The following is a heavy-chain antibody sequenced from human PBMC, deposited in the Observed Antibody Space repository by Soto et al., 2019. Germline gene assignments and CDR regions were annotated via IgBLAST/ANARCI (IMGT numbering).Heavy chain of an antibody. Sequence: GGSLRLSCAASGFTFSSYGMHWVRQAPGKGLEWVAVIWYDGSNKYYADSVKGRFTISRDNSKNTLYLQMNSLRAEDTAVYYCARDGVWYGSGSYLVYWGQGTLVTVSS. CDR1: GFTFSSYG. CDR2: IWYDGSNK. CDR3: ARDGVWYGSGSYLVY. D-gene: IGHD3-10*01. V-gene: IGHV3-33*01. J-gene: IGHJ4*02.